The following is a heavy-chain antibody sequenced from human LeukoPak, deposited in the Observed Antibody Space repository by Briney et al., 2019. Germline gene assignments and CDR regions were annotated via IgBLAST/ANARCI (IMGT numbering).Heavy chain of an antibody. Sequence: GASVKVTCKASGYTFTSYYMHWVRQAPGQGLEWMGIINPSGGSTSYAQKFQGRVTMTRDTSTSTVYMELSSLRSEDTAVYYCARGAMIVAHPTYYFDYWGQGTLVTVSS. D-gene: IGHD3-22*01. J-gene: IGHJ4*02. CDR3: ARGAMIVAHPTYYFDY. CDR1: GYTFTSYY. V-gene: IGHV1-46*01. CDR2: INPSGGST.